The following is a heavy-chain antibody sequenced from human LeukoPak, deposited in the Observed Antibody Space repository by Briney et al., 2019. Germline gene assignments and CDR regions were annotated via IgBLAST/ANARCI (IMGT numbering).Heavy chain of an antibody. CDR1: GFSLSSYA. Sequence: GRSLRLSCEASGFSLSSYAFHWVRQAPGKGLEWVSFVSFDGRNKNYADSVRGRFTISRDNTKNTLYLQMNSVTYEDTAVYYCAKLSYYGSGSYRRAAMDVWGQGTTVTVSS. CDR3: AKLSYYGSGSYRRAAMDV. CDR2: VSFDGRNK. J-gene: IGHJ6*02. V-gene: IGHV3-30-3*02. D-gene: IGHD3-10*01.